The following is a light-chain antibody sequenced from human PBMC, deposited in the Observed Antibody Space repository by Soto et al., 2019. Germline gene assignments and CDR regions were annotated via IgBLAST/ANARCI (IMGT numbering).Light chain of an antibody. CDR2: GAS. CDR1: QFVSSN. V-gene: IGKV3-11*01. Sequence: IVLTQSQATLYVSPGERATLSCRASQFVSSNLAWYQQKPGQAPRLVIYGASTRATGIPARFSGSGSGTDFTLTISSLEPEDFAVYYCQQRSNWPPFTFGQGTRLEIK. J-gene: IGKJ5*01. CDR3: QQRSNWPPFT.